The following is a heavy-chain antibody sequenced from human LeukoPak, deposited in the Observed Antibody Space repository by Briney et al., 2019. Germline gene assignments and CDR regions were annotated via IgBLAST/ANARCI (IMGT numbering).Heavy chain of an antibody. CDR1: GGSFSGYF. D-gene: IGHD2-2*02. CDR3: ATLYLVNAFDI. Sequence: SETLSLTCGVSGGSFSGYFWTGIRQPPGKGLEWSGEIIDSGTTNYNPSLASRVAMSVDTSKNQVSLRLSSVTAADTAVYYCATLYLVNAFDIWGPGTLVTVSS. V-gene: IGHV4-34*12. J-gene: IGHJ3*02. CDR2: IIDSGTT.